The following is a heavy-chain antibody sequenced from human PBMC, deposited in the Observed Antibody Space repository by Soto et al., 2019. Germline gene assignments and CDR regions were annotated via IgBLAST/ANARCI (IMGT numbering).Heavy chain of an antibody. CDR1: GGSSSGYY. Sequence: KTSETLSLTCTVFGGSSSGYYWTWIRQPPGKGLEWIGEITDSGDTNFNPSLKSRVTISVDTSMIHFSLKLSSVTAADTAVYYCARGGRGWTNYPYYYYYGMDVWGQGTKVTVSS. CDR3: ARGGRGWTNYPYYYYYGMDV. D-gene: IGHD1-7*01. V-gene: IGHV4-34*01. J-gene: IGHJ6*02. CDR2: ITDSGDT.